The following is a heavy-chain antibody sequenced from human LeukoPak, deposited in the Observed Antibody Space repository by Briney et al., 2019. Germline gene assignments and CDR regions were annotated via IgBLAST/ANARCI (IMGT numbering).Heavy chain of an antibody. CDR1: GGTFSSYA. CDR3: AKVVAGY. V-gene: IGHV1-69*04. Sequence: ASVKVSCKASGGTFSSYAISWVRQAPGQGLEWMGRIIPILSIAHYAQKFQGRVTITADKSTSTAYMELSSLSSEDTAVYYCAKVVAGYWGQGTLVTVSS. CDR2: IIPILSIA. D-gene: IGHD5-12*01. J-gene: IGHJ4*02.